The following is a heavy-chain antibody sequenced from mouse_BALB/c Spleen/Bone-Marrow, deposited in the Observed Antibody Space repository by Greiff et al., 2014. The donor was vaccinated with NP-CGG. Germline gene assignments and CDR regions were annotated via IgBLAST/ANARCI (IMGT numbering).Heavy chain of an antibody. J-gene: IGHJ2*01. CDR2: VSSGGSFT. CDR3: ARHGDNYVFDY. CDR1: GFTFSNYA. Sequence: EVQLVESGGGLVSPGGSLKLSCAASGFTFSNYAMSWARQTPGKRLEWVATVSSGGSFTYYPDSVKGRFTISRDSAKNTLYLQMSSLRSEDTAMYYCARHGDNYVFDYWGQGTTLTVSS. V-gene: IGHV5-9-3*01. D-gene: IGHD1-3*01.